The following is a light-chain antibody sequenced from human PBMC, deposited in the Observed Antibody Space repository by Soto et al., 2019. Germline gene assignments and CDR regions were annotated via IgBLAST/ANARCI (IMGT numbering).Light chain of an antibody. CDR2: AAA. CDR1: QDISND. J-gene: IGKJ1*01. Sequence: AIQMTQSPSSLSASVGDRVTITCRASQDISNDLGWYQEKPGQATKLLIYAAANLQSGVPSRFSGSGSGTDFTLTIRSLQPEDFATYYCLQDYNFPWTFGQGTKVEI. V-gene: IGKV1-6*01. CDR3: LQDYNFPWT.